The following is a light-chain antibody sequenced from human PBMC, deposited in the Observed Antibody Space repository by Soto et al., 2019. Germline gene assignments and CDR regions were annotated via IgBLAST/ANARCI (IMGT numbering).Light chain of an antibody. CDR1: QSVGTY. Sequence: EIVLTQSPATLSLSPGERATLSCRASQSVGTYLAWYQQKPGQAPRLLIYDASTRATGIPARFSGSGSGTDFTLTITSLEPEDFAVYYCQQRSNWPPTFGQGTKVDNK. CDR3: QQRSNWPPT. J-gene: IGKJ1*01. V-gene: IGKV3-11*01. CDR2: DAS.